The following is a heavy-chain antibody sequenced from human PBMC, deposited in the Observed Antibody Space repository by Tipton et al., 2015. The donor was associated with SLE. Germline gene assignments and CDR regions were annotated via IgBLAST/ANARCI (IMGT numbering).Heavy chain of an antibody. V-gene: IGHV3-74*01. CDR1: GFTFSSYW. CDR2: INSDGTMT. Sequence: SLRLSCAASGFTFSSYWMHWVRRAPGKGLEWVSCINSDGTMTRYADSVRGRFTISRDNAKNTLYLQMNSLRAEDTAVYYCAGGLVHYYYYMDVWGKGTTVTVSS. CDR3: AGGLVHYYYYMDV. D-gene: IGHD6-6*01. J-gene: IGHJ6*03.